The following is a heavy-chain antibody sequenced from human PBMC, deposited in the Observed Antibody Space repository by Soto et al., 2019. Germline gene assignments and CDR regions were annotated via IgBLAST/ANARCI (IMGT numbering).Heavy chain of an antibody. V-gene: IGHV5-51*01. J-gene: IGHJ4*02. CDR2: IYPGDSDT. D-gene: IGHD3-3*01. Sequence: GGSLRLSCKGSGYSFTSYWIGWVRQMPGKGLEWMGIIYPGDSDTRYSPSFQGQVTISADKSISTAYLQWSSLKASDTAMYYCARSTTIFGAPNFDYWGQGTLVTVSS. CDR3: ARSTTIFGAPNFDY. CDR1: GYSFTSYW.